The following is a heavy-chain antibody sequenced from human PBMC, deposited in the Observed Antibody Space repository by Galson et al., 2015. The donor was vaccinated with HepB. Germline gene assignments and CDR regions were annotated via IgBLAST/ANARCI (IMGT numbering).Heavy chain of an antibody. CDR3: SRGDVPAANAPFDY. J-gene: IGHJ4*02. CDR1: GWTFSTYA. CDR2: ILPIRDIA. V-gene: IGHV1-69*04. Sequence: SVKVSCKASGWTFSTYAVNWVRQAPGQGLEWMGRILPIRDIANYAQKFQGRVTITADKSTSTAYMELTNLRSEDTALYYCSRGDVPAANAPFDYGVQGTLVTVSS. D-gene: IGHD2-2*01.